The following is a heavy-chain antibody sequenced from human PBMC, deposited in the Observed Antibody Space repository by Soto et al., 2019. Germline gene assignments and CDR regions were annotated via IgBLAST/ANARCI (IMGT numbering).Heavy chain of an antibody. Sequence: GGSLRLSCAASGFTFSNCARTWACQAPGKGLEWVSTISGSGGTTYYAASVKGRFTISRDNSKNTLYLLLSSLRADDTAVYYCANNRVNYYYYYGMDVWGQXPTVTVS. D-gene: IGHD4-4*01. CDR1: GFTFSNCA. J-gene: IGHJ6*02. CDR3: ANNRVNYYYYYGMDV. V-gene: IGHV3-23*01. CDR2: ISGSGGTT.